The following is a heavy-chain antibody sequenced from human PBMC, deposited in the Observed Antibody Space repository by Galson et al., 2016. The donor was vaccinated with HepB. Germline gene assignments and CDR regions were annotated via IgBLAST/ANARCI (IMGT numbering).Heavy chain of an antibody. CDR3: ATWGGVMGSTWFSGPFDF. D-gene: IGHD1-26*01. V-gene: IGHV1-69*13. J-gene: IGHJ4*02. CDR2: IIPIFGPA. Sequence: SVKVSCKASGGTFSNSAISWVRQAPRQGPEWMGTIIPIFGPAKYAQKFQGRVTITADESTSTAYTEVSSLTSDDTAVYYCATWGGVMGSTWFSGPFDFWGQGTLVTVSS. CDR1: GGTFSNSA.